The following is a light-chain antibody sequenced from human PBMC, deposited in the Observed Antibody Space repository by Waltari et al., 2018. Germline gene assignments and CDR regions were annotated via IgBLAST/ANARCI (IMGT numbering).Light chain of an antibody. CDR3: CSYAGAGTGV. Sequence: QSALTQPASVSGSPGQSIPISCTGTSGDVGSYNLVSWYQQHPGKAPKLMIYEVGKRPSGISNRFSGSKSGNTASLTISGLQAEDEADYYCCSYAGAGTGVFGGGTKVTVL. V-gene: IGLV2-23*02. CDR2: EVG. J-gene: IGLJ3*02. CDR1: SGDVGSYNL.